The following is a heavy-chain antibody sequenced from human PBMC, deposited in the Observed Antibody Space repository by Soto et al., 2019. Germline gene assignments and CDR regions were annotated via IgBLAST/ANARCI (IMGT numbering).Heavy chain of an antibody. Sequence: QVQLVESGGGVVQPGRSLRLSCAASGFTFSSYAMHWVRQAPGKGLEWVAVISYDGSNKYYADSEKGRFTISRDNSKNTLYLQMNSLRAEDTAVYYCARGMGQNDYWGQGTLVTVSS. CDR3: ARGMGQNDY. V-gene: IGHV3-30-3*01. D-gene: IGHD2-8*01. J-gene: IGHJ4*02. CDR2: ISYDGSNK. CDR1: GFTFSSYA.